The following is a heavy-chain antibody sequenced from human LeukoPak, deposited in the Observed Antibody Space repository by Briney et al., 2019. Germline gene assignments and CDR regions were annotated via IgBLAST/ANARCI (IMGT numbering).Heavy chain of an antibody. J-gene: IGHJ4*02. Sequence: GGSLRLSCAASGFTFSSYGMHWVRQAPGKGLEWVAVIWYDGSNKYYADSVKGRFTISRGNSKNTLYLQMNSLRAEDTAVYYCAIYRGSFDYWGQGTLVTVSS. CDR3: AIYRGSFDY. V-gene: IGHV3-33*01. D-gene: IGHD3-16*01. CDR2: IWYDGSNK. CDR1: GFTFSSYG.